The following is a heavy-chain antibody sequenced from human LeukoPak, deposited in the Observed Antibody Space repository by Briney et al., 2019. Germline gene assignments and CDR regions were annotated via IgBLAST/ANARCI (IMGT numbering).Heavy chain of an antibody. V-gene: IGHV3-21*01. D-gene: IGHD2-8*01. CDR3: AKDRCSNGIGCYYYYMDV. J-gene: IGHJ6*03. CDR1: GFTFSSYS. Sequence: GGTLRLSCAASGFTFSSYSMNWVRQAPGKGLEWVSSISSSSSYIYYADSVKGRFTISRDNAKNSLYLQMNSLGAEDTAVYYCAKDRCSNGIGCYYYYMDVWGKGTTVTIYS. CDR2: ISSSSSYI.